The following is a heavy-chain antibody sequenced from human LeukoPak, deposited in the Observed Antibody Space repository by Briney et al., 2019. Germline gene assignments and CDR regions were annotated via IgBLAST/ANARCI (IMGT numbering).Heavy chain of an antibody. J-gene: IGHJ4*02. V-gene: IGHV3-7*01. Sequence: ASGTLSLTCAVSGGSVSSSSWWSWVRQPPGKGLEWVANVKQDGSEKYYVDSVKGRFTISRDNAKNSLYLQMNSLRVEDTAIYYCASKPLQALVVPAAMRVYWGQGTLVTVSS. D-gene: IGHD2-2*01. CDR1: GGSVSSSSW. CDR2: VKQDGSEK. CDR3: ASKPLQALVVPAAMRVY.